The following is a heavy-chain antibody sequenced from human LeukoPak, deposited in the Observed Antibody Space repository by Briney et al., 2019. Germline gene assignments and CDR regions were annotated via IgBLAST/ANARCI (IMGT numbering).Heavy chain of an antibody. CDR1: GYSFTSYL. CDR3: ARHDVVPAATPPAYYYYYYMDV. J-gene: IGHJ6*03. D-gene: IGHD2-2*01. CDR2: IYPGDSDT. Sequence: PGASLKICCKGSGYSFTSYLIGWGRQMPGKGLEWMGIIYPGDSDTRYSPSFQGQVTISADKSTSTAYLRWSSLKASDPAMYYCARHDVVPAATPPAYYYYYYMDVWGKGTTVTVSS. V-gene: IGHV5-51*01.